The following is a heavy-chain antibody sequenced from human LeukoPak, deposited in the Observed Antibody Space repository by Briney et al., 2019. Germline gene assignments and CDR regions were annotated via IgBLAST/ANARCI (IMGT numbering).Heavy chain of an antibody. J-gene: IGHJ4*02. CDR1: GGSISSGSYY. Sequence: SQTLSLTCTVSGGSISSGSYYWSWIRQPAGKGLEWIGRIYTSGSTNYNPSLKSRVTISVDTSKNQFSLKLSSVTAADTAVYNCARYGGSMVLFDYWGQGTLVTVSS. CDR2: IYTSGST. V-gene: IGHV4-61*02. CDR3: ARYGGSMVLFDY. D-gene: IGHD3-10*01.